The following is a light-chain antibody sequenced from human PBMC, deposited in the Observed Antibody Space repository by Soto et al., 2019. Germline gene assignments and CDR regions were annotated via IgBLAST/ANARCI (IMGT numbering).Light chain of an antibody. CDR3: QQYGSSPQT. V-gene: IGKV3-20*01. Sequence: EIQLTQSPGTLSLSPGDRATLSCRASQSVSSSYLAWYQQKPGQAPRLIIYGASRRATGIPDRFSGSGSGTDFTLTISRLEPEDVAVYYCQQYGSSPQTFGQGTRLEIK. J-gene: IGKJ5*01. CDR1: QSVSSSY. CDR2: GAS.